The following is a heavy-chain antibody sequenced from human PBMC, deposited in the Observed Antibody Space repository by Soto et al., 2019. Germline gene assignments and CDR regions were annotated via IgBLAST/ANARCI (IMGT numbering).Heavy chain of an antibody. CDR2: IDKVGTGA. V-gene: IGHV3-74*03. CDR3: ARGCFGPDV. J-gene: IGHJ6*03. Sequence: EVQLVESGGGLVQPGGSLRLSCAASEFTFSDRSVHWVRQAPGKGLVWVAGIDKVGTGATYADSVTGRFTSSRDKANNTVYLQMNSRRVADTGAYYCARGCFGPDVWGKGTTVTVSS. CDR1: EFTFSDRS. D-gene: IGHD3-10*01.